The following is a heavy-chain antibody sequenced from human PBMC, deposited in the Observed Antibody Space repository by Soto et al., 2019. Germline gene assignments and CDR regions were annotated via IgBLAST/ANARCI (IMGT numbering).Heavy chain of an antibody. V-gene: IGHV3-48*02. CDR3: XXDGGYSSGWYQFDY. CDR1: GFTFSSYS. Sequence: GSLRLSCAASGFTFSSYSMNWVRQAPGKGLEWVSYISSSSRTIYYADSVKGQFTISRDNAKNSLYLQMNSLRDEDTAVYYCXXDGGYSSGWYQFDYXGQXTLXXVSS. CDR2: ISSSSRTI. D-gene: IGHD6-19*01. J-gene: IGHJ4*02.